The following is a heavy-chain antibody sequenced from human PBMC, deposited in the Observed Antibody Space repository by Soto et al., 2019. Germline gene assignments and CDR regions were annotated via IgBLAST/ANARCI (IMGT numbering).Heavy chain of an antibody. V-gene: IGHV6-1*01. CDR1: GDSGSSNSAA. D-gene: IGHD6-6*01. CDR2: TYYRSKWYN. Sequence: PTLSLTCAISGDSGSSNSAAWNWIRQSPSRGLEWLGGTYYRSKWYNDYAVSVKSRITINPDTSKNQFSLQLNSVTPEDTAVYYCAREYSSSSGNWFDPWGQGTLVTVSS. J-gene: IGHJ5*02. CDR3: AREYSSSSGNWFDP.